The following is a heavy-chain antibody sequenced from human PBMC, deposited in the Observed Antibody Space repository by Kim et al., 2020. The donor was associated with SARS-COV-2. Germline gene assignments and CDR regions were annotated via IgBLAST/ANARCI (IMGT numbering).Heavy chain of an antibody. D-gene: IGHD3-22*01. Sequence: ASVKVSCKVSGYTLTELSMHWVRQAPGKGLEWMGGFDPEDGETIYAQKFQGRVTMTEDTSTDTAYMELSSLRSEDTAVYYCATSPQYYYDSSGPFDYWGQGTLVTVSS. CDR2: FDPEDGET. V-gene: IGHV1-24*01. CDR1: GYTLTELS. CDR3: ATSPQYYYDSSGPFDY. J-gene: IGHJ4*02.